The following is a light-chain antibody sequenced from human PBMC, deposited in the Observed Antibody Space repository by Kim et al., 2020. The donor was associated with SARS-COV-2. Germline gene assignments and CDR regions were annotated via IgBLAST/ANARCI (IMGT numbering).Light chain of an antibody. CDR3: QQRDSCPTRT. CDR2: EAS. CDR1: ENVRSH. J-gene: IGKJ4*01. V-gene: IGKV3-11*01. Sequence: EIVLTQSPATLSLSPGERATLSCRASENVRSHLAWYQQKPGQAPGVLIYEASNRATGIPARFIGSGSGTEFTFTISSLEPEEFAVYYCQQRDSCPTRTIGGGTKVDIK.